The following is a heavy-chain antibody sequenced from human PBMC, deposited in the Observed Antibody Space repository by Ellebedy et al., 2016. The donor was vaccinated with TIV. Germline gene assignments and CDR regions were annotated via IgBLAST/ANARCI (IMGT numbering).Heavy chain of an antibody. D-gene: IGHD3-22*01. J-gene: IGHJ4*02. CDR1: GGSISSGDYY. CDR2: IFSNDEK. V-gene: IGHV2-26*01. Sequence: ETLSLTCTVSGGSISSGDYYWSWIRQPPGKALEWLAHIFSNDEKSSSTSLRSRLTIAKDTSKSQVVLTMTNMDPVDTATYYCARKPLYDSNLLSYFDYWGQGTLVTVSS. CDR3: ARKPLYDSNLLSYFDY.